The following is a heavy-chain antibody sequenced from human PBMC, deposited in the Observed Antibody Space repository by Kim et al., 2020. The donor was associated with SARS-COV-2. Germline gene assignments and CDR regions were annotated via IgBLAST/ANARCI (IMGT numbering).Heavy chain of an antibody. J-gene: IGHJ6*02. CDR1: GLTVSSYG. V-gene: IGHV3-30*18. Sequence: GGSLRLSCAASGLTVSSYGMHWVRQAPGKGLEWVAVISYDGSNKYYADSVKGRFTISRDNSKNTLYLQMNSLRAEDTAVYYCAKDRGRDRRAYDSSGYSKNYYYYAVDVWGQGTTVTVSS. CDR3: AKDRGRDRRAYDSSGYSKNYYYYAVDV. D-gene: IGHD3-22*01. CDR2: ISYDGSNK.